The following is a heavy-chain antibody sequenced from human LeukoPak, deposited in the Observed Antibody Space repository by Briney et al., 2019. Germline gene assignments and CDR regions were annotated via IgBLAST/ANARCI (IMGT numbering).Heavy chain of an antibody. D-gene: IGHD2-15*01. V-gene: IGHV3-30*03. CDR3: ARLRTPYYYGMDV. Sequence: GGSLRLSCAASGFTFSSYGMHWVRQAPGKGLEWVAVISYDGSNKYYADSVKGRFTISRDNAKNSLYLQMNSLRAEDTAVYYCARLRTPYYYGMDVWGQGTTVTVSS. CDR1: GFTFSSYG. J-gene: IGHJ6*02. CDR2: ISYDGSNK.